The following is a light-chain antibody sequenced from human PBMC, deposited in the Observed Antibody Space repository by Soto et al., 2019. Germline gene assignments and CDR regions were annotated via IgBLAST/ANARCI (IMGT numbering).Light chain of an antibody. CDR1: QDIRSS. CDR2: GAS. J-gene: IGKJ4*01. Sequence: DIVMTHSPSTLSVSPGERVTLSCRASQDIRSSLAWYQQKPGQAPRLLIYGASIRATGVPATFSGSGSGTEFTLSISSLQSEHLGVYYCQQDSSWPLTFGGGTKVDIK. CDR3: QQDSSWPLT. V-gene: IGKV3-15*01.